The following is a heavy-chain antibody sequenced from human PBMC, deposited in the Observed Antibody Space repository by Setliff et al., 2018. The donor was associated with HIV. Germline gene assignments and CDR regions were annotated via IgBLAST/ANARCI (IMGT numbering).Heavy chain of an antibody. D-gene: IGHD6-19*01. Sequence: GESLKISCKGSGYSFTSHWIGWVRQMPGKGLEWMGIIYPCDSDTRYSSSFQGQVTISADKSISTAYLQWSSLKSSDTAMYYCARSIVVAGHFDYWGQGTLVTVSS. CDR1: GYSFTSHW. J-gene: IGHJ4*02. V-gene: IGHV5-51*01. CDR3: ARSIVVAGHFDY. CDR2: IYPCDSDT.